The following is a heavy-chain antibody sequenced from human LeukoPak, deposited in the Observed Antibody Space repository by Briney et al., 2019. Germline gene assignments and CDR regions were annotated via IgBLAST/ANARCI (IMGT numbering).Heavy chain of an antibody. CDR2: MYTGGTT. D-gene: IGHD3-16*01. J-gene: IGHJ5*01. V-gene: IGHV3-53*01. CDR3: AKDEATSGGGLAS. CDR1: GFTVSGTH. Sequence: GGSLRLSCSASGFTVSGTHMSWVRQAPGKGLEWVSAMYTGGTTYYADSVTGRFTLSRDTSRNTLFLHMNSLRAEDTAVYYCAKDEATSGGGLASWGQGTLVIVSS.